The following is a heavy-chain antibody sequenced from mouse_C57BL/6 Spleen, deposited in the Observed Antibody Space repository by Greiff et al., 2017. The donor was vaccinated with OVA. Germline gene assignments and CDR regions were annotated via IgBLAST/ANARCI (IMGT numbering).Heavy chain of an antibody. J-gene: IGHJ3*01. D-gene: IGHD3-2*02. Sequence: QVQLQQSGAELVRPGTSVKVSCKASGYAFTNYLIEWVKQRPGQGLEWIGVINPGSGGTNYNEKFKGKATLTADKSSSTAYMQLSSLTSEDSAVYFCASDSSGYLFAYWGQGTLVTVSA. CDR2: INPGSGGT. CDR3: ASDSSGYLFAY. CDR1: GYAFTNYL. V-gene: IGHV1-54*01.